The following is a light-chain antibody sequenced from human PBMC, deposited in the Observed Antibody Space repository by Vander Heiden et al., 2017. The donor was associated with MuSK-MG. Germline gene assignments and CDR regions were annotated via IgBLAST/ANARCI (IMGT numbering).Light chain of an antibody. V-gene: IGKV3-20*01. CDR1: QSISSSY. CDR2: GAS. Sequence: EIVLTQSPGTLSLSPGERATLSCRTSQSISSSYLAWYRQKPGQPPRLLIYGASSRATGIPHRFSGSGSGTDFTLTISRLEPEDFAVYYCQQEGSSPYTFGQGTKLEIK. J-gene: IGKJ2*01. CDR3: QQEGSSPYT.